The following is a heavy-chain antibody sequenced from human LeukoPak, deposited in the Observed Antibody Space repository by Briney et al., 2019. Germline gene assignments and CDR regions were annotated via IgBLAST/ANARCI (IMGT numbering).Heavy chain of an antibody. CDR3: ARCPQQQLLYLFDY. J-gene: IGHJ4*02. V-gene: IGHV1-18*01. Sequence: GVSVTVSCKASGYTFTSYGISWVRQAPGQGLEWMGWISAYNGNTNYAQKLQGGVTMTTDTSTSTAYMELRSLRSDDTAVYYCARCPQQQLLYLFDYWGQGTLVTVSS. CDR1: GYTFTSYG. D-gene: IGHD2-2*02. CDR2: ISAYNGNT.